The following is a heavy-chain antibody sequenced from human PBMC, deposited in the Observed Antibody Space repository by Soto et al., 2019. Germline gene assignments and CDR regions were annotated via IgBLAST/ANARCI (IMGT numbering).Heavy chain of an antibody. D-gene: IGHD7-27*01. CDR3: ARTSALPLGYPHGMDV. Sequence: GSGPTLVNPTQTLTLTCTFPGFSLNSNGMCVNWIRQPPGKALEWLALIDWDDDKYYSTSLKTRLTISRDTSKNQVVLTMTNMDPVDTATYYCARTSALPLGYPHGMDVWGQGTTVT. V-gene: IGHV2-70*13. CDR2: IDWDDDK. J-gene: IGHJ6*02. CDR1: GFSLNSNGMC.